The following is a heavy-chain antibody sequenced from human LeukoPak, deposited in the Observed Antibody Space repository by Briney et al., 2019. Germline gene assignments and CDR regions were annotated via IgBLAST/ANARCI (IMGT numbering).Heavy chain of an antibody. CDR2: ISWNSGSI. Sequence: GGSLRLSCAASGFTFDDYAMHWVRQAPGKGLEWVSGISWNSGSIGYADSVKGRFTISRDNAKNSLYLQMSSLRAEDTALYYCAKAARRYYYDSSGYYIDYWGQGTLVTVSS. D-gene: IGHD3-22*01. V-gene: IGHV3-9*01. CDR1: GFTFDDYA. CDR3: AKAARRYYYDSSGYYIDY. J-gene: IGHJ4*02.